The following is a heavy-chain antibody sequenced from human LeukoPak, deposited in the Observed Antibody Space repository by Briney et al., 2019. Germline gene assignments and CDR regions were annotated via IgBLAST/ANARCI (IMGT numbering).Heavy chain of an antibody. CDR2: ISGSGSNT. V-gene: IGHV3-23*01. CDR3: TRDPTVTTSDC. Sequence: GGSLRLSCAASGFTFSSYAMSWVRQAPGKGLGWVSAISGSGSNTYYADSVKGRFTISRDSSKNTLYLQMNSLRADDTAVYYCTRDPTVTTSDCWGQGTLVTVSS. J-gene: IGHJ4*02. D-gene: IGHD4-17*01. CDR1: GFTFSSYA.